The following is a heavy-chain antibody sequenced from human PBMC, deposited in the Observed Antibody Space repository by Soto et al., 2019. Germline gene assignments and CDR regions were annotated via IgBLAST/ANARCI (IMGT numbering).Heavy chain of an antibody. J-gene: IGHJ6*02. CDR3: ARKGGNCGGACYSFYYYYGMDV. D-gene: IGHD2-21*02. V-gene: IGHV5-51*01. Sequence: GESLKISCKGSGYSFTSYWIGWVRQMPGKGLEWMGIIYPGDSDTRYSPSFQGQVTISADKSISTAYLQWSSLKASDTAMYYCARKGGNCGGACYSFYYYYGMDVWGQGTTVTVSS. CDR1: GYSFTSYW. CDR2: IYPGDSDT.